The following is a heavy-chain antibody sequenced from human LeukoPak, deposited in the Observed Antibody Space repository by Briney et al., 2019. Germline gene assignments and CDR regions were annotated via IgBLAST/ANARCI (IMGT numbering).Heavy chain of an antibody. Sequence: GGSLRLSCAASGFTFSTFAMIWVRQPPGKGLEWVSSIFPSGGEIHYADSVRGRFTISRDNSKSTLYLQMNSLRAEDMALYYCAKAVRYYYDSSGYLENYMDVWGKGTTVTVSS. D-gene: IGHD3-22*01. J-gene: IGHJ6*03. V-gene: IGHV3-23*01. CDR2: IFPSGGEI. CDR1: GFTFSTFA. CDR3: AKAVRYYYDSSGYLENYMDV.